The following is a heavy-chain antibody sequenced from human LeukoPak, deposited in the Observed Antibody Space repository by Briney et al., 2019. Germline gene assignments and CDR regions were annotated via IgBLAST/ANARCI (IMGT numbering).Heavy chain of an antibody. J-gene: IGHJ4*02. V-gene: IGHV3-30-3*01. CDR1: GFTFSSYA. CDR3: ARARENGYFDY. D-gene: IGHD1-1*01. Sequence: PGGSLRLSCAASGFTFSSYAMHWVRQAPGKGLEWVAVISYDGSNKYYADSVKGRFTISRDNSKNTLYLQMNSLGAEDTAVYYCARARENGYFDYWGQGTLVTVSS. CDR2: ISYDGSNK.